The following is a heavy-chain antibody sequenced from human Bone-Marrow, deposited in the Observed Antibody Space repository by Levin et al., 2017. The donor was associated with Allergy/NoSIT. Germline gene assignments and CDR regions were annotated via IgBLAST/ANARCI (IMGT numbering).Heavy chain of an antibody. CDR3: AKLGVGYDSSGYRDYYYYYGMDV. CDR1: GFTFSSYA. V-gene: IGHV3-23*01. J-gene: IGHJ6*02. Sequence: TGGSLRLSCAASGFTFSSYAMSWVRQAPGKGLEWVSAISGSGGSTYYADSVKGRFTISRDNSKNTLYLQMNSLRAEDTAVYYCAKLGVGYDSSGYRDYYYYYGMDVWGQGTTVTVSS. CDR2: ISGSGGST. D-gene: IGHD3-22*01.